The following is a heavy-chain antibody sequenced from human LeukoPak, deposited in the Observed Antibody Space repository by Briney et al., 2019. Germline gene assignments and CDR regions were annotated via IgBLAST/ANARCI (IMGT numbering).Heavy chain of an antibody. CDR1: GGSISSYY. J-gene: IGHJ5*02. CDR3: AREGYDFWSGHINNWFDP. V-gene: IGHV4-59*01. D-gene: IGHD3-3*01. CDR2: IYYSGST. Sequence: PSETLSLTCTVSGGSISSYYWGWIRQPPGKGLEWIGYIYYSGSTNYNPSLKSRVTISVDTSKNQFSLKLSSVTAADTAVYYCAREGYDFWSGHINNWFDPWGQGTLVTVSS.